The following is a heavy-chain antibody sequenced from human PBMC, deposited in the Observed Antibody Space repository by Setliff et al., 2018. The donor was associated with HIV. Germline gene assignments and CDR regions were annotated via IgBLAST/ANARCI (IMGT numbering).Heavy chain of an antibody. CDR3: AKESTIAARPARYFDL. D-gene: IGHD6-6*01. CDR2: VIPIFGTA. CDR1: GGTFSSYG. J-gene: IGHJ2*01. V-gene: IGHV1-69*13. Sequence: SVKVSCKASGGTFSSYGISWVRQAPGQGLEWMGGVIPIFGTANHAQKFQGRVTITADESTSTVYMDLSSLGSEDTAMYYCAKESTIAARPARYFDLWGRGTLVTVSS.